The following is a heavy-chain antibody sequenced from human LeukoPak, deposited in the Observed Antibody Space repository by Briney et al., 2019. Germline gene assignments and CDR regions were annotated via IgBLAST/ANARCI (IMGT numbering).Heavy chain of an antibody. CDR2: INHSGST. J-gene: IGHJ4*02. CDR3: ARTPLLLWFGELFPWYFDY. Sequence: SETLSLTCAVYGGSFSGYYWSWIRQPPGKGLEWIGEINHSGSTKYNPSLKSRVTISVDTSKNQFSLKLNSVTAADTAVYYCARTPLLLWFGELFPWYFDYWGQGTLVTVSS. V-gene: IGHV4-34*01. D-gene: IGHD3-10*01. CDR1: GGSFSGYY.